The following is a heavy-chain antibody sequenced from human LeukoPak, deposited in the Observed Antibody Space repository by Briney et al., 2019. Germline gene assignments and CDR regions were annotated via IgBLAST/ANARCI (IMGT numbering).Heavy chain of an antibody. J-gene: IGHJ4*02. CDR1: GFTFSSYA. D-gene: IGHD5-18*01. V-gene: IGHV3-23*01. CDR2: ISGSGGST. CDR3: AKVGDTAMVMEDFDY. Sequence: SGGSLRLSCAASGFTFSSYAMSWVRQAPGKGLEWVSAISGSGGSTYYADSVKGRFTISRDNSKNTLYLQMNGLRAEDTAVYYCAKVGDTAMVMEDFDYWGQGTLVTVSS.